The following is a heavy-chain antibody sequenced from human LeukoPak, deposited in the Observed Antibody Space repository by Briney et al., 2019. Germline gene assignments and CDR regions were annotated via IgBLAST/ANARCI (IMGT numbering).Heavy chain of an antibody. D-gene: IGHD2-2*01. CDR2: INHSGST. V-gene: IGHV4-34*01. J-gene: IGHJ4*02. CDR1: GGSFSGYY. CDR3: ARGVGGYQLRLFDY. Sequence: SETLSLTCAVYGGSFSGYYWSWIRQPPGKGLEWIGEINHSGSTNYNPSLKSRVTISVDTSKNQFSLKLSSVTAADTAVYYCARGVGGYQLRLFDYWGQGTLVTVSS.